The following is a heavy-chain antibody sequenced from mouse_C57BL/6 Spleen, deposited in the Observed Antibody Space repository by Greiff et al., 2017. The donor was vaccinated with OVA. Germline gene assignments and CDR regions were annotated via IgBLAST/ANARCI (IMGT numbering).Heavy chain of an antibody. J-gene: IGHJ2*01. V-gene: IGHV1-69*01. CDR2: IDPSDSYT. CDR3: ARSGDY. CDR1: GYTFTSYW. Sequence: QVQLQQPGAELVMPGASVKLSCKASGYTFTSYWMHWVKQRPGQGLEWIGEIDPSDSYTNYNQKFKGKSTLTVDKSSSTAYMQLSSLTYEDSAVYYCARSGDYWGQGTTLTVSS. D-gene: IGHD3-2*02.